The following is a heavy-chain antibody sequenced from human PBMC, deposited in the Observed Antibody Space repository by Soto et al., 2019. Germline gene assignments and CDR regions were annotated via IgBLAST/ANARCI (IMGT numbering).Heavy chain of an antibody. Sequence: PSDTLALTCAVCGSSISSYYWSWIRQPPGKGLEWIGYIYYSGSTNYNPSLKSRVTISVDTSKNQFSLKLSSVTAADTAVYYCARSPTVTTLDPWGQGTLVTVSS. J-gene: IGHJ5*02. CDR2: IYYSGST. V-gene: IGHV4-59*07. D-gene: IGHD4-17*01. CDR1: GSSISSYY. CDR3: ARSPTVTTLDP.